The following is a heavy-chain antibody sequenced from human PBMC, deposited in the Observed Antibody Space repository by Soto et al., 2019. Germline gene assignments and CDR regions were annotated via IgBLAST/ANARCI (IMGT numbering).Heavy chain of an antibody. Sequence: GGSLRLSCAASGFTFSSYGMHWVRQAPGKGLEWVAVISYDGSNKYYADSVKGRFTISRDNSKNTLYLQMNSLRAEDTAVYYCANLVASSDFDYWGQGTLVTVSS. CDR1: GFTFSSYG. V-gene: IGHV3-30*18. CDR3: ANLVASSDFDY. CDR2: ISYDGSNK. D-gene: IGHD5-12*01. J-gene: IGHJ4*02.